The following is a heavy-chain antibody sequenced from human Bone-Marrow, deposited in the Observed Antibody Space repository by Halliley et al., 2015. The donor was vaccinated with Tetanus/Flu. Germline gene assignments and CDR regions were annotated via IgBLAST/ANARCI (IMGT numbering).Heavy chain of an antibody. Sequence: LRLSCSVSGGSISSGVYYWTWIRQRPGKGLEWIGNIFRTGSTNYSPSLKSLLTISVDIFKNQFSLKLKSVTAADTAVYYCARGIADGPRRFTGMDVWGQGTTVTVSS. CDR1: GGSISSGVYY. D-gene: IGHD2-21*01. CDR2: IFRTGST. V-gene: IGHV4-31*01. CDR3: ARGIADGPRRFTGMDV. J-gene: IGHJ6*02.